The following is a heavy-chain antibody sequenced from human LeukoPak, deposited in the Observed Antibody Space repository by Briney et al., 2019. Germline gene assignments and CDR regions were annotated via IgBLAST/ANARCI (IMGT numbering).Heavy chain of an antibody. Sequence: GGSLRLSCAASGFTFSSFWMHWVRQAPGKGLVWVSRINNDGSSKPYADFVKGRFTISRDNAENTLYLQMNSLRVEDTAVFYCARSITGWPYFDYWGQGALVTVSS. D-gene: IGHD1-20*01. CDR1: GFTFSSFW. J-gene: IGHJ4*02. V-gene: IGHV3-74*01. CDR3: ARSITGWPYFDY. CDR2: INNDGSSK.